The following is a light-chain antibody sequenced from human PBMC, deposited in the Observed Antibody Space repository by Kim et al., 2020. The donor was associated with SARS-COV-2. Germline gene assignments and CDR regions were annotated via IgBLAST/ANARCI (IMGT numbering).Light chain of an antibody. Sequence: AAVGDRVTITCRASQSISSLLALYQQKPEKAPKSLLYAASSVQSGVPSRFSGSGSGTDFTLTISSLQPEDFATYYCQQYNSYPLTFGGGTKVDIK. CDR3: QQYNSYPLT. CDR1: QSISSL. V-gene: IGKV1D-16*01. CDR2: AAS. J-gene: IGKJ4*01.